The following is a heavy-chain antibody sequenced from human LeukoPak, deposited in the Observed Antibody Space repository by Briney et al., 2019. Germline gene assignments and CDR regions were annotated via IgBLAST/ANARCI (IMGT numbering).Heavy chain of an antibody. D-gene: IGHD7-27*01. V-gene: IGHV4-34*01. CDR3: ARLGPPLDYYYMDV. CDR1: GGSFSGYY. J-gene: IGHJ6*03. CDR2: INHSGST. Sequence: PSETLSLTCAVYGGSFSGYYWSWIRQPPGKGLEWIGEINHSGSTNYNPSLKSRVTISVDTSKNQFSLKLSSVTAADTAVYYCARLGPPLDYYYMDVWGKGTTVTVSS.